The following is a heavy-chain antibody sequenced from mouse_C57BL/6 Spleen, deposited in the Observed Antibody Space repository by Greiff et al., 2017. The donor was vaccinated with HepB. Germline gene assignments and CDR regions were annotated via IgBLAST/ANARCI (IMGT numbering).Heavy chain of an antibody. J-gene: IGHJ2*01. CDR2: ISYDGSN. D-gene: IGHD3-2*02. V-gene: IGHV3-6*01. Sequence: EVKLMESGPGLVKPSQSLSLTCSVPGYSITSGYYWNWIRQFPGNKLEWMGYISYDGSNNYNPSLKNRISITRDTSKNQFFLKLNSVTTEDTATYYCAEGSGYYFDYWGQGTTLTVSS. CDR3: AEGSGYYFDY. CDR1: GYSITSGYY.